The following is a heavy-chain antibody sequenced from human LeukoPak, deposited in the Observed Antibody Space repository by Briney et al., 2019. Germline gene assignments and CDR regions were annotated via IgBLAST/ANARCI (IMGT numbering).Heavy chain of an antibody. D-gene: IGHD4-11*01. J-gene: IGHJ3*02. CDR1: GFTFSSYW. Sequence: PGGSLRLSCAASGFTFSSYWMSWVRQAPGKGLEWVANIKQDGSEKYYVDSVKGRFTISRDNAKNSLYLQMDSLRAEDTAVYYCARDPDFSAFDIWGQGTMVTVSS. CDR3: ARDPDFSAFDI. CDR2: IKQDGSEK. V-gene: IGHV3-7*01.